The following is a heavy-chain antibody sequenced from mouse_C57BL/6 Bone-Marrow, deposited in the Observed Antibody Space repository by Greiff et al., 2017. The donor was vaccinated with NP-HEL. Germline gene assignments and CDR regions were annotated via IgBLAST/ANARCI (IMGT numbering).Heavy chain of an antibody. D-gene: IGHD1-1*01. CDR1: GFTFSDYY. V-gene: IGHV5-12*01. CDR2: ISNGGGST. J-gene: IGHJ4*01. Sequence: EVQRVESGGGLVQPGGSLKLSCAASGFTFSDYYMYWVRQTPEKRLEWVAYISNGGGSTYYPDTVKGRFTISRDNAKNTLYLQMSRLKSEDTAMYYCARHPSSHYAMDYWGQGTSVTVSS. CDR3: ARHPSSHYAMDY.